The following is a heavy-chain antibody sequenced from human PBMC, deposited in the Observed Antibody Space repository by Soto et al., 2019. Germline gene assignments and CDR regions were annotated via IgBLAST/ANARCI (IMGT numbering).Heavy chain of an antibody. J-gene: IGHJ4*02. CDR2: IWYDGSNK. CDR3: ARDPRGYCSGGSCRPFDY. D-gene: IGHD2-15*01. Sequence: QVQLVESGGGVVQPGRSLRLSCAASGFTFSSYGMHWVRQAPGKGLEWVAVIWYDGSNKYYADSVKGRFTISRDNSKNPLYLQMNSLRAEDTAVYYCARDPRGYCSGGSCRPFDYWGQGTLVTVSS. CDR1: GFTFSSYG. V-gene: IGHV3-33*01.